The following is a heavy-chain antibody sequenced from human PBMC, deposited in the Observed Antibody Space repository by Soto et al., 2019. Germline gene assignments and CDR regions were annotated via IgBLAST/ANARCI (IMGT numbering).Heavy chain of an antibody. Sequence: GGSLRLSCAASGFTFSDYYMSWIRQAPGKGLEWVSYISSSGSTIYHADSVKGRFTISRDNAKNSLYLQMNSLRAYDTAVYYCGRGSLRRSSYDGMVVGGPGTTVTVSS. CDR3: GRGSLRRSSYDGMVV. D-gene: IGHD2-15*01. J-gene: IGHJ6*02. CDR2: ISSSGSTI. V-gene: IGHV3-11*01. CDR1: GFTFSDYY.